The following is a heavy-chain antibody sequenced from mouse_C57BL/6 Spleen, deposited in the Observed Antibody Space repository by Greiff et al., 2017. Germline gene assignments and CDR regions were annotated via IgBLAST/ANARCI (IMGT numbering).Heavy chain of an antibody. CDR1: GFNIKDTY. Sequence: EVQLMQSVAELVRPGASVKLSCTASGFNIKDTYMHWVKQRPEQGLEWIGRIDPANGDTEYAPKFQGKATMTADTSSNTAYLQLRSLTSEDTAVYYCTTTAGTNYFDYWGQGTTLTVSS. CDR3: TTTAGTNYFDY. D-gene: IGHD3-1*01. V-gene: IGHV14-1*01. CDR2: IDPANGDT. J-gene: IGHJ2*01.